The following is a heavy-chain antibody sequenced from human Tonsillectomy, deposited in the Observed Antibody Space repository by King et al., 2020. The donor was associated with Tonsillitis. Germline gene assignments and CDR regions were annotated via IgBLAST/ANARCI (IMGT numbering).Heavy chain of an antibody. Sequence: QLVQSGGGLIQPGGSLRLSCAASGFTVSSNYMSWVRQAPGKGLEWVSVIYSDGNTYYAASVKGRFTISRDNSNNTLYLQMNSLRAEDTAVYYCARRPEWLLYGDWYFELWGRGTLAT. J-gene: IGHJ2*01. D-gene: IGHD3-3*01. CDR1: GFTVSSNY. CDR3: ARRPEWLLYGDWYFEL. V-gene: IGHV3-53*01. CDR2: IYSDGNT.